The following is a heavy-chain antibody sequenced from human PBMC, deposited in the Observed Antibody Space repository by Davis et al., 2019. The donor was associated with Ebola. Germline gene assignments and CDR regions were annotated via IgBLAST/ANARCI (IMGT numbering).Heavy chain of an antibody. Sequence: MPSETLSLTCTVSGGSISSYYWSWIRQPPGKGLEWIGYIYYSGSTNYNPSLKSRVTTSVDTSKNQFSLKLSSVTAADTAVYYCARGRRYSYGPPRYWGQGTLVTVSS. D-gene: IGHD5-18*01. J-gene: IGHJ4*02. V-gene: IGHV4-59*12. CDR2: IYYSGST. CDR3: ARGRRYSYGPPRY. CDR1: GGSISSYY.